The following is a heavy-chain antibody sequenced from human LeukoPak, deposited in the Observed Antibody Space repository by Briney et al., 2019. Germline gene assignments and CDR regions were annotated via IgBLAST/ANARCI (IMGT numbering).Heavy chain of an antibody. CDR1: EFTVSNNF. Sequence: GGSLRLSCAASEFTVSNNFMSWVRQAPGQGLEWVSLISGGGGTYYAASVKGRFTISRGNSENSLYLQMNSLRPEDTAAYYCARVVDSTRAFHIWGQGTLVIVSS. CDR3: ARVVDSTRAFHI. CDR2: ISGGGGT. D-gene: IGHD2-21*01. V-gene: IGHV3-66*01. J-gene: IGHJ3*02.